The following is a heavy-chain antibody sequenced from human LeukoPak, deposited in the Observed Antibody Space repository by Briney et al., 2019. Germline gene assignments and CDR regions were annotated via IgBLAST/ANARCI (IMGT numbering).Heavy chain of an antibody. CDR1: GFTFINYA. D-gene: IGHD3-10*01. Sequence: GGSLTLSCAASGFTFINYALSWVRQAPGKGLEWVANIKQDGSEKYYVDSVKGRFTISRDNAKNSLYLQMNSLRAEDTAVYYCAKDVYYYGSGSYFGWFDPWGQGTLVTVSS. CDR3: AKDVYYYGSGSYFGWFDP. CDR2: IKQDGSEK. J-gene: IGHJ5*02. V-gene: IGHV3-7*01.